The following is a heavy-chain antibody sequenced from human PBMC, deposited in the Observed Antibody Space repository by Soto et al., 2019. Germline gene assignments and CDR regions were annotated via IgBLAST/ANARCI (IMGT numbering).Heavy chain of an antibody. Sequence: QVQLQESGPGLVKPSQTLSLTCTVSGGSISSGDYYWSWIRQPPGKGLEWIGYIYYSGSTYYNPSLKSRVTISVDTSKNQFSLKLSSVTAADTAVYYCARVSSYYGDYDWFDPWGQGTLVNVST. D-gene: IGHD4-17*01. CDR1: GGSISSGDYY. CDR2: IYYSGST. V-gene: IGHV4-30-4*01. J-gene: IGHJ5*02. CDR3: ARVSSYYGDYDWFDP.